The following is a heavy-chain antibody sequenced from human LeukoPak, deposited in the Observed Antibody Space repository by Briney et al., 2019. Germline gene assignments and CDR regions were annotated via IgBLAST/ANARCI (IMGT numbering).Heavy chain of an antibody. Sequence: SETLSLTCTVSGGSISSYYCSWIRQPPGKGLEWIGSIFYSGSTYYSPSLKSRVTISLDTSRNQFSLKLNSVTAADTAVYYCAKSNGYGLVDIWGQGTMVTVSS. V-gene: IGHV4-59*12. J-gene: IGHJ3*02. CDR2: IFYSGST. CDR3: AKSNGYGLVDI. D-gene: IGHD3-10*01. CDR1: GGSISSYY.